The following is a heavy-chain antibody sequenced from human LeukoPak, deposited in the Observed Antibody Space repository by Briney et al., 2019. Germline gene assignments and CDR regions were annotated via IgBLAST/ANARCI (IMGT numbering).Heavy chain of an antibody. CDR2: INPNSGGT. V-gene: IGHV1-2*02. Sequence: ASVKVSCKASGYTFTGYYMNWVRQAPGQGLEWMGWINPNSGGTNYAQKFQGRVTMTRDTSISTAYMELTSLTSDDTAVYYCARWGGVQFDPWGQGTLVTVSS. J-gene: IGHJ5*02. D-gene: IGHD2-8*01. CDR3: ARWGGVQFDP. CDR1: GYTFTGYY.